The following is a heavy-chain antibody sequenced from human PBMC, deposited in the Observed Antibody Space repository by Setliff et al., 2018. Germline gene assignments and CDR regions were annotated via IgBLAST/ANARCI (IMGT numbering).Heavy chain of an antibody. V-gene: IGHV1-2*02. D-gene: IGHD1-26*01. Sequence: VASVKVSCKASGYTFTGHYIHWVRQAPGQGLEWVGWINPRTGVTNYAQKLKGRVTMTRDTSITTVYMELSSLRSEDTAVYYCARGVGAMGDYWGQGTLVTVSS. J-gene: IGHJ4*02. CDR3: ARGVGAMGDY. CDR2: INPRTGVT. CDR1: GYTFTGHY.